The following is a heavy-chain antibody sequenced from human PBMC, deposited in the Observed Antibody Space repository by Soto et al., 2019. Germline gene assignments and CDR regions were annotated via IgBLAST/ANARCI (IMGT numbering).Heavy chain of an antibody. CDR3: ARGRYYYDSSGEIPPDY. CDR2: IYYSGST. Sequence: SETLSLTCTVSGGSISSGGYYWSWIRQHPGRGLEWIGYIYYSGSTYYNPSLKSRVTISVDTSKNQFSLKLSSVTAADTAVYYCARGRYYYDSSGEIPPDYWGQGTLVTVLL. D-gene: IGHD3-22*01. CDR1: GGSISSGGYY. V-gene: IGHV4-31*03. J-gene: IGHJ4*02.